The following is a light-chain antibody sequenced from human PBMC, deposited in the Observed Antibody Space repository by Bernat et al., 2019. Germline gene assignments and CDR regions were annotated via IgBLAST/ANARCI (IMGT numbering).Light chain of an antibody. J-gene: IGKJ4*01. V-gene: IGKV3-20*01. CDR3: QQYGSSSLT. CDR1: QSVSSSY. CDR2: GAS. Sequence: EIVLTQSPGTLSLSPGERATLSCRASQSVSSSYLAWYKQKPGQAPRLLIYGASSRATGIPDRFSGSGSGTDFTLTISRLAPEDFAVYYCQQYGSSSLTFGGGTKVEIK.